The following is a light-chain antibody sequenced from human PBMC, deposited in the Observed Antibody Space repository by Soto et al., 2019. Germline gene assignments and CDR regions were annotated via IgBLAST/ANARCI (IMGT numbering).Light chain of an antibody. Sequence: EIVMTQSPATLSVSPGEGATLSCRASQSVSSNLAWYQQKPGQAPRLLILGASTRATGIPARFSGSGSGTEFSLTISALQSEDLAIYYCQQYRNWPLTFGGGTKVGIK. V-gene: IGKV3-15*01. CDR3: QQYRNWPLT. CDR1: QSVSSN. CDR2: GAS. J-gene: IGKJ4*01.